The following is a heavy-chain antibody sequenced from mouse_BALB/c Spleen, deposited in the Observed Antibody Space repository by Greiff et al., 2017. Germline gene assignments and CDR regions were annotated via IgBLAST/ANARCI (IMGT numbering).Heavy chain of an antibody. CDR1: GYTFTSYW. Sequence: QDQLQQPGAELVRPGASVKLSCKASGYTFTSYWMNWVKQRPEQGLEWIGRIDPYDSDTHYNQKFKDKAILTVDKSSSTAYMQLSSLTSEDSAVYYCARSPYGNFGDLDVWGAGTTVTVSS. V-gene: IGHV1-74*01. D-gene: IGHD2-1*01. CDR3: ARSPYGNFGDLDV. J-gene: IGHJ1*01. CDR2: IDPYDSDT.